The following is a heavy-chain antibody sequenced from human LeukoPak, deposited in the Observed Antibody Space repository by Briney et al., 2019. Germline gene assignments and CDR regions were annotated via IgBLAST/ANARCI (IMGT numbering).Heavy chain of an antibody. CDR2: IYYSGST. CDR1: GGSISSYY. Sequence: SETLSLTCIVSGGSISSYYWSWIRQPPGKGLEWIGYIYYSGSTNYNPSLKSRVTISVDMSKNQFSLKLSFVTAADTAVYYCARNHMITFGGVIANSHFDYWGQGTLVTVSS. J-gene: IGHJ4*02. V-gene: IGHV4-59*01. D-gene: IGHD3-16*02. CDR3: ARNHMITFGGVIANSHFDY.